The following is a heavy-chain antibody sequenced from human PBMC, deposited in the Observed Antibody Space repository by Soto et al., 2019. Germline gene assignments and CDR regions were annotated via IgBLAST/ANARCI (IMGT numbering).Heavy chain of an antibody. V-gene: IGHV4-34*01. CDR1: GGSFSGYY. J-gene: IGHJ6*02. Sequence: PSETPSLTCAVYGGSFSGYYWSWIRQPPGKGLEWIGEINHSGSTNYNPSLKSRVTISVDTSKNQFSLKLSSVTAADTAVYYCARKSNYYYYGMDVWGQGTTVTVSS. CDR3: ARKSNYYYYGMDV. CDR2: INHSGST.